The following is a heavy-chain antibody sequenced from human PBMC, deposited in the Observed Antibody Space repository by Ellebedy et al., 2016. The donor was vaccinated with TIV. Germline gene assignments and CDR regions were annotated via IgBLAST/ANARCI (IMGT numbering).Heavy chain of an antibody. J-gene: IGHJ6*03. Sequence: GSLRLXXTVSGGSVSRYFWSWIRQPAGKGLEWIGRIFTSGSFNYNPSLMSRVTMSVVTSKNRISLRLNSVTTADTAVYYCARVHCSITTCDYYYMDVWGKGTTDTVSS. V-gene: IGHV4-4*07. D-gene: IGHD1-1*01. CDR1: GGSVSRYF. CDR3: ARVHCSITTCDYYYMDV. CDR2: IFTSGSF.